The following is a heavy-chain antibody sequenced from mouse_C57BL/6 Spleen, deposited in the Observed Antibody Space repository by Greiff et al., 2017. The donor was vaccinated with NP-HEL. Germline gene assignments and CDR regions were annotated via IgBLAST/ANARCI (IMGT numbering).Heavy chain of an antibody. CDR1: GYTFTSYG. D-gene: IGHD1-1*01. CDR2: IYPRSGNT. V-gene: IGHV1-81*01. Sequence: QVQLQQSGAELARPGASVKLSCKASGYTFTSYGISWVKQRTGQGLEWIGEIYPRSGNTYYNEKFKGKATLTADKSSSTAYMELRSLTSEDSAVYFCVLLTTVACYWGQGTTLTVSS. CDR3: VLLTTVACY. J-gene: IGHJ2*01.